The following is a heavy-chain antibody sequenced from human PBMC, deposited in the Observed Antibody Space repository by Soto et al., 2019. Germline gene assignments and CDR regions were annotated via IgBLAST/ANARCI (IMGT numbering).Heavy chain of an antibody. CDR3: AIFHHNSGWYSVGNF. CDR2: ISNDGNNK. J-gene: IGHJ4*02. V-gene: IGHV3-30*03. Sequence: GGSLRLSCAASGFTFTTYGMHWVRQAPGKGLEWVAVISNDGNNKYYRDSVKGRFTISRDNSKNTLYLQMNSLRLEDTAVYYCAIFHHNSGWYSVGNFWGQGTLVTVSS. D-gene: IGHD6-13*01. CDR1: GFTFTTYG.